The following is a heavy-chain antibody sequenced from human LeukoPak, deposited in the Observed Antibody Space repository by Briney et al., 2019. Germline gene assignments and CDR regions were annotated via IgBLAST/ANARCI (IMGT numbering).Heavy chain of an antibody. J-gene: IGHJ4*02. CDR2: IFFGGSS. D-gene: IGHD2-21*02. Sequence: AETLSLTCTVSGGSISSSSYYCAWIRQPPGGGLERIGNIFFGGSSYYNPSLKSRVTMSLDTSKNQFSLTLYSVTAADTAVYYCARDLFTVTAVWGQGTLVTVSS. CDR3: ARDLFTVTAV. V-gene: IGHV4-39*07. CDR1: GGSISSSSYY.